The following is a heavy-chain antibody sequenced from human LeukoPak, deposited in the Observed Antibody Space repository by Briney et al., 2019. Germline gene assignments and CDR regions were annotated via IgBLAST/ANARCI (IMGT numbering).Heavy chain of an antibody. CDR3: ARHGPPLRYSYGYDY. CDR1: GGSISSYY. CDR2: IYYSGST. Sequence: PSETLSLTCTVSGGSISSYYWSWIRQPPGKGLEWIGNIYYSGSTNYNPSLKSRVTISVDTSKNQFSLKLSSVTAADTAVYYCARHGPPLRYSYGYDYWGQGTLVTVSS. V-gene: IGHV4-59*08. J-gene: IGHJ4*02. D-gene: IGHD5-18*01.